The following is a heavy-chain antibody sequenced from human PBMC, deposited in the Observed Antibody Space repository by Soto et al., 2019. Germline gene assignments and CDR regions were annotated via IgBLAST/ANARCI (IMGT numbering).Heavy chain of an antibody. V-gene: IGHV3-23*01. Sequence: EVQLLESGGGLVQPGGSLRLSCEASGFTFNNYAMPWVRQAPGKGLEGVSAISGGGDTTSYADSVKGRFTVSRDGSKNTLYLQMSSLRAEDTALYYCAKGRGGSGSLTPRVDFWGQGTLVTVSS. D-gene: IGHD3-10*01. CDR3: AKGRGGSGSLTPRVDF. J-gene: IGHJ4*02. CDR1: GFTFNNYA. CDR2: ISGGGDTT.